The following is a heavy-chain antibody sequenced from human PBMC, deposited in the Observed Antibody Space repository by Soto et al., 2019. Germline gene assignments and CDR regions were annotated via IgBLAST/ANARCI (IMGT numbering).Heavy chain of an antibody. V-gene: IGHV3-20*01. CDR3: ARGWMGQYFDY. CDR1: GFTFADYG. J-gene: IGHJ4*02. D-gene: IGHD1-1*01. CDR2: IRWNGATT. Sequence: EVQLVESGGGVVRPGGSLRLSCAASGFTFADYGMSWVRQAPGKGLEWVSGIRWNGATTGYADSVKGRFTMSRDNDKNSLDLQMRSLRVEDTAVYHCARGWMGQYFDYWGQGILVTVSS.